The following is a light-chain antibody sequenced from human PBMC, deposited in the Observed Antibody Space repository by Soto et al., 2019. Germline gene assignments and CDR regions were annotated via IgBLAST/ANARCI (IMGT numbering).Light chain of an antibody. V-gene: IGKV3-11*01. J-gene: IGKJ5*01. CDR3: QQYNDWFSIT. CDR1: QTVSSS. CDR2: EAS. Sequence: EIVLTQSPATLSLSPWERATLSCRASQTVSSSLAWYQQKPGQAPRLLIYEASNRATGIPARFSGSRAGAAFTLTINSLQSEAFGVYYCQQYNDWFSITFGQGTRLEIK.